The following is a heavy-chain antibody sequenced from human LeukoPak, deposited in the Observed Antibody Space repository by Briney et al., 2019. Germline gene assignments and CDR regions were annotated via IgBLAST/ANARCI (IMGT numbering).Heavy chain of an antibody. CDR3: ARDQDFGVVPDAFDT. Sequence: PGGSLRLSCAASGFTFSSYSMNWVRQAPGKGLEWVSSISSSSSYIYYADSVKGRFTISRDNAKNSLYLQMNSLRAEDTAVYYCARDQDFGVVPDAFDTWGQGTMVTVSS. CDR1: GFTFSSYS. CDR2: ISSSSSYI. V-gene: IGHV3-21*01. D-gene: IGHD3-3*01. J-gene: IGHJ3*02.